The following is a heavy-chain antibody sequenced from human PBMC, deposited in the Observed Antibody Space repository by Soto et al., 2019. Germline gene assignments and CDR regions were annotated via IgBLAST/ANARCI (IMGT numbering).Heavy chain of an antibody. J-gene: IGHJ4*02. V-gene: IGHV3-23*01. D-gene: IGHD6-19*01. CDR1: GFTFSSYA. Sequence: GGSLRLSCAASGFTFSSYAMSWVRQAPGKGLEWVSAISGSGGSTYYADSVKGRFTISRDNSKNTLYLQMNSLRAEDTAVYYCAKDLWYSSGWPGSYYFDYWGQGTLVTVSS. CDR3: AKDLWYSSGWPGSYYFDY. CDR2: ISGSGGST.